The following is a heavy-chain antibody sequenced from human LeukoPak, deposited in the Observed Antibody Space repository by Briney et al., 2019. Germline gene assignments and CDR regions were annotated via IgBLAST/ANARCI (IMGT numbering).Heavy chain of an antibody. CDR3: ARAKACSSTTCPSDI. Sequence: GGSLRLSCAASGFTFSSYSMNWVRQAPGKGLEWASYISSSSSTVYYADSVKGRFTISRDNAKNSLYLQMNDLRAEDTALYYCARAKACSSTTCPSDIWGLGTMVTVSS. J-gene: IGHJ3*02. CDR1: GFTFSSYS. V-gene: IGHV3-48*04. D-gene: IGHD2-2*01. CDR2: ISSSSSTV.